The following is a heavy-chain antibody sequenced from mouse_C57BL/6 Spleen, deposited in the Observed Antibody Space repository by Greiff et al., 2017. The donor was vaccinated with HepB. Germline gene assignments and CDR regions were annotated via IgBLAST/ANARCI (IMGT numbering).Heavy chain of an antibody. V-gene: IGHV1-26*01. CDR3: ARSGPIYYDYDTDGFAY. J-gene: IGHJ2*01. CDR2: INPNTGGT. CDR1: GYTFTDYY. Sequence: EVQLQQSGPELVKPGASVKISCKASGYTFTDYYMNWVKQSHGKSLEWIGDINPNTGGTSYNQKFKGKATLTVDKSSSTAYMELRSLTSEDSAVYYCARSGPIYYDYDTDGFAYWGQGTTLTVSS. D-gene: IGHD2-4*01.